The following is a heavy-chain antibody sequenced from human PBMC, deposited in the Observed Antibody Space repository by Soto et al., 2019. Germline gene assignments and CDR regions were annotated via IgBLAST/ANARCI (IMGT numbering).Heavy chain of an antibody. D-gene: IGHD2-8*02. J-gene: IGHJ6*02. V-gene: IGHV3-13*05. CDR1: GFTFRNYD. CDR3: ASTDRDFYGLDV. CDR2: ISAAGDP. Sequence: EVQLVESGGGLVQPGGSLRLSCEASGFTFRNYDMHWVRQGTGKGLEWVSGISAAGDPDYADSVEGRVTISRENAQNSFFLQMNSLRVGDTAVYYCASTDRDFYGLDVWGQGTTVIVSS.